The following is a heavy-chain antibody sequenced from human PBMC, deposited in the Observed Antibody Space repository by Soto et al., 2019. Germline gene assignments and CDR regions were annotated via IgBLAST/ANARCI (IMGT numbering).Heavy chain of an antibody. J-gene: IGHJ4*02. CDR1: DDSITSGAYY. D-gene: IGHD3-10*01. V-gene: IGHV4-39*01. CDR2: IQYRGST. Sequence: HLQLQESGPGLVQPSETLSLTCTVSDDSITSGAYYWGLIRQPPGKGLQWIGSIQYRGSTYSNPSLKSRVTFPLDTPKNQFSLRPTCATAAATVVYFCAGTFWFGDLLFDYWGQGTLVTVSS. CDR3: AGTFWFGDLLFDY.